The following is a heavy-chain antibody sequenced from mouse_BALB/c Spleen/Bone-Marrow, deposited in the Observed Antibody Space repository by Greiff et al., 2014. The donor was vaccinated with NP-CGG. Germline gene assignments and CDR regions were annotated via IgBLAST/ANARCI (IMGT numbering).Heavy chain of an antibody. J-gene: IGHJ3*01. V-gene: IGHV5-4*02. Sequence: VHVKQSGGGLVKPGGSLKLSCAASGFTFRDYYMYWVRQTPEKRLEWVATISDGGTYTYYSDSVKGRFTISRDKAKNNLYLQMTNLMSEDTAMYRCVRDGDYRYAWFSYWGQGTLVTVSA. CDR2: ISDGGTYT. CDR1: GFTFRDYY. CDR3: VRDGDYRYAWFSY. D-gene: IGHD2-14*01.